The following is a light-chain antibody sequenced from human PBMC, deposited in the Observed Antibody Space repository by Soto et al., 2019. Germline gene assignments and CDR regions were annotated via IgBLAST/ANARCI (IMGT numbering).Light chain of an antibody. CDR1: QSIDRW. Sequence: DIQMTQSPSTLSASVGDRVTITCRASQSIDRWLAWYQQKPGKAPKLLLYKASSLETGVPSRLSGSGSGTVFTLTISSLQPDDFAPYYCHHSTRYSRTFGQGTKVEIK. V-gene: IGKV1-5*03. CDR2: KAS. CDR3: HHSTRYSRT. J-gene: IGKJ1*01.